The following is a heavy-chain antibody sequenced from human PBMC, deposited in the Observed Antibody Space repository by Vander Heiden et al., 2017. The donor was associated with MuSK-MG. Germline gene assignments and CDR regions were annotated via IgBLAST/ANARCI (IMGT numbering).Heavy chain of an antibody. Sequence: QVQLVESGGGLVKPGGSLRLSCAASGFTFSHYYMSWIRQAPGKGLEWVSYISSSGSTIYYADSVKGRVTISRDNAKNSLYLQMNSLRAEDTAVYYCARGEYYDFWSGVWNYMDVWGKGTTVTVSS. D-gene: IGHD3-3*01. J-gene: IGHJ6*03. CDR3: ARGEYYDFWSGVWNYMDV. V-gene: IGHV3-11*01. CDR2: ISSSGSTI. CDR1: GFTFSHYY.